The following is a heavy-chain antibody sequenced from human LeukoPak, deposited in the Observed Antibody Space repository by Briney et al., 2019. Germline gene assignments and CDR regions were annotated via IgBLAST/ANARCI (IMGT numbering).Heavy chain of an antibody. CDR3: ARQGYGSGSYWFDP. D-gene: IGHD3-10*01. J-gene: IGHJ5*02. CDR2: IIPILGIA. CDR1: GGTFSSYA. V-gene: IGHV1-69*04. Sequence: SVKVSCKASGGTFSSYAISWVRQAPGQGLEWMGRIIPILGIANYAQKFQGRVTITADKSTSTAYMELSSLRSEDTAVYYCARQGYGSGSYWFDPWGQGTLVTVSS.